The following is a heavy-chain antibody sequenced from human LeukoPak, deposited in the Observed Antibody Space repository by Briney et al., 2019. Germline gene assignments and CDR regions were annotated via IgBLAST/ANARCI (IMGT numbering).Heavy chain of an antibody. CDR3: ARGGSGLVRPFDY. J-gene: IGHJ4*02. D-gene: IGHD6-19*01. CDR2: IIPILGIA. Sequence: SVKVSCKASGGTFSSYAISWVRQAPGQGLEWMGRIIPILGIANYAQKFQGRVTITADKSTSTAYMELSSLRSEDTAVYYCARGGSGLVRPFDYWGQGTLVTVSS. CDR1: GGTFSSYA. V-gene: IGHV1-69*04.